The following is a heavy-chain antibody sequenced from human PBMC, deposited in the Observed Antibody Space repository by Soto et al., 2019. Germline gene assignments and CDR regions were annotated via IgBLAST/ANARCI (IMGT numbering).Heavy chain of an antibody. Sequence: ASVKVACKASGYTFIDYDMNWVRQAPGQGLEWMGWVSPNSGNTVYAQRFQDRVTMTRDTSISTAYMELSSLGFEDTAMYYCARGRFYSETSTWFGFWGQGTPVTVSS. J-gene: IGHJ5*01. CDR2: VSPNSGNT. CDR1: GYTFIDYD. D-gene: IGHD2-2*01. V-gene: IGHV1-8*01. CDR3: ARGRFYSETSTWFGF.